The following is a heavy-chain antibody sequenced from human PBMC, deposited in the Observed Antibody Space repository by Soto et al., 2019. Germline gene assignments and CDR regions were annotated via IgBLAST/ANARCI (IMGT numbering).Heavy chain of an antibody. J-gene: IGHJ3*01. CDR1: GGTFSSYT. V-gene: IGHV1-69*04. D-gene: IGHD4-17*01. Sequence: SVKVSCKASGGTFSSYTISWVRQAPGQGLEWMGRIIPILGMANYAQKFQGRVTITADKSTSTAYMELSSLRSEDTAVYYCARDLDYGGNSEASDVWGQGTMVTVSS. CDR2: IIPILGMA. CDR3: ARDLDYGGNSEASDV.